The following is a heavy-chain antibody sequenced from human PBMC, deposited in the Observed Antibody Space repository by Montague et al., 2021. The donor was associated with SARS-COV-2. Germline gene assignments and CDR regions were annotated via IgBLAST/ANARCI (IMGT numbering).Heavy chain of an antibody. CDR2: ISSSSSSI. CDR1: GFTFRSYT. D-gene: IGHD2-15*01. J-gene: IGHJ4*02. Sequence: SMRLSCAASGFTFRSYTMNWVRQSPVMGLEWVSFISSSSSSIYYXDSLKGRFTISRDNAKNSLYLQMNSLRVEDTAVYYCVRGGACSGGKCNGGARDWGQGTLVTVSS. V-gene: IGHV3-21*01. CDR3: VRGGACSGGKCNGGARD.